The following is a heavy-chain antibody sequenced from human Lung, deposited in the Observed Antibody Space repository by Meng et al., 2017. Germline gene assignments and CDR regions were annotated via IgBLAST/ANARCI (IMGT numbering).Heavy chain of an antibody. J-gene: IGHJ4*02. CDR2: ISSDSRYI. D-gene: IGHD2-15*01. CDR1: GFTFSTYS. V-gene: IGHV3-21*01. CDR3: ARFETVGVATGDF. Sequence: EVQLVESGGGLATPGVSLRLSCAASGFTFSTYSMNWVRQAPGKELEWVSSISSDSRYIFYADSVKGRFTISRDNGKKLLYLQMNSLSPEDTAVFYCARFETVGVATGDFWGQGTLVTVSS.